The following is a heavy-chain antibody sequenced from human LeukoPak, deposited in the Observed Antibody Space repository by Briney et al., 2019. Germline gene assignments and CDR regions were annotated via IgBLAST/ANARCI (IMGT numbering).Heavy chain of an antibody. Sequence: KASETLSLTCAVYGGSFSSYYWSWIRQPPGKGLEWIGYIYYSGSTNYNPSLKSRVTISVDTSKNQFSLKLSSVTAADTAVYYCASQYSSSWYHYWGQGTLVTVSS. CDR3: ASQYSSSWYHY. V-gene: IGHV4-59*01. D-gene: IGHD6-13*01. CDR1: GGSFSSYY. CDR2: IYYSGST. J-gene: IGHJ4*02.